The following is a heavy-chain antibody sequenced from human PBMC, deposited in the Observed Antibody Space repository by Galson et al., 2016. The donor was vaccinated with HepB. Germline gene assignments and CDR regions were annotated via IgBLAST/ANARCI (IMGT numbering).Heavy chain of an antibody. V-gene: IGHV3-30-3*01. CDR3: ANLMVRGSTGGW. CDR2: ISHDGSDK. Sequence: SLRLSCAASGFTFSTYSMNWIRQAPGKGLEWVAFISHDGSDKLYADSVKGRFTISRDNSKNTLYLQMNSLRVDDTALYYCANLMVRGSTGGWWGQGTLVTVSS. CDR1: GFTFSTYS. J-gene: IGHJ4*02. D-gene: IGHD3-10*01.